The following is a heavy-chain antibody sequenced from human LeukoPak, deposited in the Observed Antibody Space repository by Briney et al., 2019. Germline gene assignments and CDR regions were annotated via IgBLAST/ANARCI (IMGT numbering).Heavy chain of an antibody. D-gene: IGHD3-10*01. V-gene: IGHV3-53*01. CDR3: ARGGRTMVRGVRFYYYYGMDV. CDR1: GFTFSSNY. Sequence: GGSLRLSCAASGFTFSSNYMSWVRQAPGKGPEWVSVIYSGGSTYYADSVKGRFTISRDNSKNTLYLQMNSLRAEDTAVYYCARGGRTMVRGVRFYYYYGMDVWGQGTTVTVSS. J-gene: IGHJ6*02. CDR2: IYSGGST.